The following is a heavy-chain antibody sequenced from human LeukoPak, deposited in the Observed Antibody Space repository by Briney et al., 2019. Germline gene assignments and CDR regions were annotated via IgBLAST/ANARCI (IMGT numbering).Heavy chain of an antibody. D-gene: IGHD6-19*01. Sequence: AGGSLRLSCAASGFTFVSYAMNWVRQVPGKGLEWVSAISGSGSDTYYADSVKGRFTISRDNSKSTLYLQMNSLRAEDTAVYYCAKDPTVAGTAEYFHHWGQGTLVTVSS. V-gene: IGHV3-23*01. CDR1: GFTFVSYA. CDR3: AKDPTVAGTAEYFHH. J-gene: IGHJ1*01. CDR2: ISGSGSDT.